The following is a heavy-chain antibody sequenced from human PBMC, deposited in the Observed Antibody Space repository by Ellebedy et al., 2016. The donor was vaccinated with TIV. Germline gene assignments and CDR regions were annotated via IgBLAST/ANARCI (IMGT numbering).Heavy chain of an antibody. V-gene: IGHV3-23*01. J-gene: IGHJ4*02. D-gene: IGHD1-26*01. Sequence: GGSLRLXCAASGFTFSTYVMTWVRQAPGKGLAWVGGISGSADNTFYTDSVKGRFTISRDNSKNTLYLQMHSLRVEDTAVYYCAKMFPSGSLDMNFDFWGQGTLVTVSS. CDR2: ISGSADNT. CDR1: GFTFSTYV. CDR3: AKMFPSGSLDMNFDF.